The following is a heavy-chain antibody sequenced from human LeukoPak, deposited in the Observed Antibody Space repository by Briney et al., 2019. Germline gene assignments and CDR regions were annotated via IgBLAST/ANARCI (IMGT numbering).Heavy chain of an antibody. CDR1: GGSISSYY. CDR3: AREILTYGSGGYYKVLDP. D-gene: IGHD3-10*01. V-gene: IGHV4-59*01. Sequence: PSETLSLTCTVSGGSISSYYWSWIRQPPGKGLEWIGYIYYSGSTNYNPSLKSRVTISVDTSKNQFSLKLSSVTAADTAVYYCAREILTYGSGGYYKVLDPWGQGTLVTVSS. CDR2: IYYSGST. J-gene: IGHJ5*02.